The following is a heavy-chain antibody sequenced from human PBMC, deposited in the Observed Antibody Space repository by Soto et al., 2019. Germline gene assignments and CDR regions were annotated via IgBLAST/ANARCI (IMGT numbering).Heavy chain of an antibody. CDR2: ISYDGSNK. CDR1: GFTFSSYA. V-gene: IGHV3-30-3*01. J-gene: IGHJ4*02. D-gene: IGHD3-22*01. CDR3: ATLYYDSSGYLYY. Sequence: QVQLVESGGGVVQPGRSLRLSCAASGFTFSSYAMHWVRQAPGKGMEWVAVISYDGSNKYYADSVKGRFTISRDNSKNTLYLQMNSLRAEDTAVYYCATLYYDSSGYLYYWGQRTLVTVSS.